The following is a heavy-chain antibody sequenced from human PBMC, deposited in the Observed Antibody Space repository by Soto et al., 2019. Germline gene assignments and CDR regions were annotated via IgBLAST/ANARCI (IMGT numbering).Heavy chain of an antibody. CDR2: INPSGGST. CDR1: GYTFTSYY. V-gene: IGHV1-46*01. CDR3: ARGLPSSYDILTGWRIGNAFDI. Sequence: GASVKVSCKASGYTFTSYYMHWVRQAPGQGLEWMGIINPSGGSTSYAQKFQGRVTMTRDTSTSTVYMELSSLRSEDTAVYYCARGLPSSYDILTGWRIGNAFDIWGQGTKVTVSS. D-gene: IGHD3-9*01. J-gene: IGHJ3*02.